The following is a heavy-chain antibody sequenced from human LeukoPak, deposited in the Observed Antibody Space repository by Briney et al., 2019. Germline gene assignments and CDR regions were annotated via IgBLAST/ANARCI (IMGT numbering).Heavy chain of an antibody. CDR3: AKAGIGVVGYFDY. V-gene: IGHV3-23*01. CDR2: IRGSGGGT. D-gene: IGHD6-19*01. CDR1: GFTFSAYA. J-gene: IGHJ4*02. Sequence: GGSLRPSCEASGFTFSAYAMTWVRQAPGKGLEWVSAIRGSGGGTYYADSVKGRFTISRDNSKNTLYLQMNSLRDEDTALYYCAKAGIGVVGYFDYWGQGTLVTVSS.